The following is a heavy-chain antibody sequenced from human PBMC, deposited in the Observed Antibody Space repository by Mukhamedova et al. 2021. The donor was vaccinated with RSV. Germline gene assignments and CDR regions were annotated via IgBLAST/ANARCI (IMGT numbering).Heavy chain of an antibody. CDR2: IVLGSGKT. Sequence: EYMGWIVLGSGKTNYAQKFQERVTITRDMSTSTAYMELSSLRPEDAAVYYCAAGSSSGWYINYFDYWGQGTLATVSS. D-gene: IGHD6-19*01. CDR3: AAGSSSGWYINYFDY. V-gene: IGHV1-58*01. J-gene: IGHJ4*02.